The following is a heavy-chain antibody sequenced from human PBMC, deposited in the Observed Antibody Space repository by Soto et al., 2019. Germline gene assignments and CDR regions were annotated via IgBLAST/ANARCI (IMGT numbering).Heavy chain of an antibody. J-gene: IGHJ4*02. CDR2: INESGST. Sequence: QVQLQQRGAGLVKPSETLSLSCAVYGQSFSGHSWAWIRQPPGKGLEWSGEINESGSTYYNPSLKSRVTISTDTSRNQFSLKLSSVSAADTAAYFCARGSGIVALPGELEDVKYDYWGQGTLVNVSS. CDR3: ARGSGIVALPGELEDVKYDY. CDR1: GQSFSGHS. D-gene: IGHD1-1*01. V-gene: IGHV4-34*01.